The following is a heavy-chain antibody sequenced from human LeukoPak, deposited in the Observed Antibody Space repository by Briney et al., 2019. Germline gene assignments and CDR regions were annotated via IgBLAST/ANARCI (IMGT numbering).Heavy chain of an antibody. Sequence: GGSLRLSCAASGFTLSDHFMSWVRQAPGKGPEWISCITSSGSTIYYADSVKGRFTIARDNAKNSLYLQMNSLRAEDTAVYYCAREGYSYGTRGYYYYMDVWGKGTTVTVSS. D-gene: IGHD5-18*01. J-gene: IGHJ6*03. V-gene: IGHV3-11*04. CDR1: GFTLSDHF. CDR2: ITSSGSTI. CDR3: AREGYSYGTRGYYYYMDV.